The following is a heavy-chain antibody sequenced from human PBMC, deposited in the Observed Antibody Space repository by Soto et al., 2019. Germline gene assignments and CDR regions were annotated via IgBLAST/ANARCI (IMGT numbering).Heavy chain of an antibody. D-gene: IGHD3-16*01. CDR1: GGSITYYY. CDR2: VYYNGGT. CDR3: ARGGYYVWGSSRATEYYFDD. V-gene: IGHV4-59*01. J-gene: IGHJ4*02. Sequence: PSETLSLTCTVSGGSITYYYWSWIRQPPGKGLEWIGYVYYNGGTNYNPSLKSRVTMSVDMSKNQFSLKLSSVTAADTALYYCARGGYYVWGSSRATEYYFDDWGQGTLVTVSS.